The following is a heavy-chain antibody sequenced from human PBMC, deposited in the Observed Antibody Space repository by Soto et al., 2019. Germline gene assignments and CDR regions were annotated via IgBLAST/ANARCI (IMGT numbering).Heavy chain of an antibody. Sequence: ASVKVSCKASGYTFTSYGIIWVLQAPGQGLDWMGVINPNSGGTNYAQKFQGRVTVTRDTPTSTAYMELSRLTSDDTAVYYCARSLTEGYCTITGCYTRPLYGMDVWGQGTTVTVS. CDR2: INPNSGGT. D-gene: IGHD2-2*02. J-gene: IGHJ6*02. V-gene: IGHV1-2*02. CDR1: GYTFTSYG. CDR3: ARSLTEGYCTITGCYTRPLYGMDV.